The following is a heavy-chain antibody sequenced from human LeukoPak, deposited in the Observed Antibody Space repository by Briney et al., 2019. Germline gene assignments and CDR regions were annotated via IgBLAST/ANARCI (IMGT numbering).Heavy chain of an antibody. CDR2: IYTSGST. J-gene: IGHJ3*02. CDR3: AGDKTTYYDFWSGYYAFDI. CDR1: GGSISSGSYY. Sequence: SQTLSLTCTVSGGSISSGSYYWSWTRQPAGKGLEWIERIYTSGSTNYNPSLKSRVTIPVDTSKNQFSLKLSSVTAADTAVYYCAGDKTTYYDFWSGYYAFDIWGQGTMVTVSS. V-gene: IGHV4-61*02. D-gene: IGHD3-3*01.